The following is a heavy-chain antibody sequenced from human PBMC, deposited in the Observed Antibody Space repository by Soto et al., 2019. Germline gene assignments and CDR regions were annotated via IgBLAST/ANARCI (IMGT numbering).Heavy chain of an antibody. J-gene: IGHJ4*02. D-gene: IGHD1-26*01. CDR3: ATDRALGATLGAIDF. V-gene: IGHV3-30-3*01. CDR2: ISYDGTYR. CDR1: GFTFSNFA. Sequence: QAQLVESGGGVVQPGRSLRLSCAASGFTFSNFAMHWVRQAPGKGLEWVAAISYDGTYRPYADFARGRFTISRDNSQKPLYLQMNSLRPEDTVLYYCATDRALGATLGAIDFWVQGTPVTVSS.